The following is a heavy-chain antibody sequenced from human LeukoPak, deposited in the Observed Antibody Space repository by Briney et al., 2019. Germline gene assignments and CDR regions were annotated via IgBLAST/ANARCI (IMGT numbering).Heavy chain of an antibody. J-gene: IGHJ4*02. Sequence: PGGSLRLSCAASGFTFSSYSMNWVRQAPGKGLAWVSYICSSSSTIYYADSVKGRFTISRDNAKNSLYLQMNSLRAEDTAVYYCARPKKSSSSSLPDYWGQGTLVTVSS. CDR1: GFTFSSYS. V-gene: IGHV3-48*04. CDR2: ICSSSSTI. CDR3: ARPKKSSSSSLPDY. D-gene: IGHD6-6*01.